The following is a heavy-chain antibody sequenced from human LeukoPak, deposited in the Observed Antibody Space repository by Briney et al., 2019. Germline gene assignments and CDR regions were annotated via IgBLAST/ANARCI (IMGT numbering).Heavy chain of an antibody. Sequence: ASVKVSCKASGYTFTSYDINWVRQATGQGLEWTGWMNPNSGNTGYAQKFQGRVTMTRNTSISTAYMELSSLRSEDTAVYYCARGIKWYGSGTQGDYWGQGTLVTVSS. CDR1: GYTFTSYD. CDR2: MNPNSGNT. D-gene: IGHD3-10*01. V-gene: IGHV1-8*01. CDR3: ARGIKWYGSGTQGDY. J-gene: IGHJ4*02.